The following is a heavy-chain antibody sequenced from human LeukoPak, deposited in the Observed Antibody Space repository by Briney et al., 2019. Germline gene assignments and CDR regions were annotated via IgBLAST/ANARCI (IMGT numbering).Heavy chain of an antibody. Sequence: PGGPLRLSCAASGFTFSTFAMLCLRLSPGKGLEWVSSITGSGPYMLYADSVKHRFTIYRDNTKNLLYLEMNSVRAEETAMYFCVRDVGAVRGEVYFDYWGQGTLVTVSS. CDR3: VRDVGAVRGEVYFDY. CDR2: ITGSGPYM. V-gene: IGHV3-21*06. D-gene: IGHD3-10*01. J-gene: IGHJ4*02. CDR1: GFTFSTFA.